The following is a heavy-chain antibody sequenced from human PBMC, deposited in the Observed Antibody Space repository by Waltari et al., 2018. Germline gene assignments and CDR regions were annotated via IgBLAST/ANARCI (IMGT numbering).Heavy chain of an antibody. CDR1: GGSFRGYY. CDR3: ARSDIPTYYYGSGRGAFDI. CDR2: INHSGST. Sequence: QVQLQQWGAGLLKPSETLSLTCAVYGGSFRGYYWSWIRQPPGKGLEWIGEINHSGSTNYNPSLKSRVTISVDTSKNQFSLKLSSVTAADTAVYYCARSDIPTYYYGSGRGAFDIWGQGTMVTVSS. D-gene: IGHD3-10*01. V-gene: IGHV4-34*01. J-gene: IGHJ3*02.